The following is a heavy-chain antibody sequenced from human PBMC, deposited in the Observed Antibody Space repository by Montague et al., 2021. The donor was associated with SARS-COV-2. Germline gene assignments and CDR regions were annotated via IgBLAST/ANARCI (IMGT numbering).Heavy chain of an antibody. V-gene: IGHV2-70*01. D-gene: IGHD4-23*01. J-gene: IGHJ4*02. Sequence: PALVKPTQTLTLTCTFSGFSLSTSGMCVSWIRQPPGKALEWLALIDWDDDKYYSTSLKTRLTISKNTSKNQVVLTMTNMDPVDTATYYCARGRYGGNRGYYFDYWGQGTLVTGSS. CDR3: ARGRYGGNRGYYFDY. CDR1: GFSLSTSGMC. CDR2: IDWDDDK.